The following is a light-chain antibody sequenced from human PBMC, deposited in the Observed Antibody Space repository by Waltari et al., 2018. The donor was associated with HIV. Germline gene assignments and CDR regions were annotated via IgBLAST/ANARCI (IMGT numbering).Light chain of an antibody. J-gene: IGKJ1*01. Sequence: DIQMTQSPSTLSASVGDRVTITCRASQSISSWLAWYQQKPGKAPKLLIYKASSLESGVPSRFSGSGSGTEFTLTISSLQPDDFATYYCQQYNSYSRWTFGQETKVEIK. CDR3: QQYNSYSRWT. CDR1: QSISSW. CDR2: KAS. V-gene: IGKV1-5*03.